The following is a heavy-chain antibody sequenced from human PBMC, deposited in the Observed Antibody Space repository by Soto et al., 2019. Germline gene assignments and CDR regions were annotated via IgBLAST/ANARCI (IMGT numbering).Heavy chain of an antibody. Sequence: SQTLSLTCAISGDSVSSNSAAWNWIRQSPSRGLEWLGRTYYRSKWYNDYAVSVKSRITINPDTSKNQFSLQLNSVTPEDTAVYYCAREPSIAAPLIYYYYCMDVWDQGTTVTVSS. CDR3: AREPSIAAPLIYYYYCMDV. CDR2: TYYRSKWYN. CDR1: GDSVSSNSAA. D-gene: IGHD6-6*01. V-gene: IGHV6-1*01. J-gene: IGHJ6*02.